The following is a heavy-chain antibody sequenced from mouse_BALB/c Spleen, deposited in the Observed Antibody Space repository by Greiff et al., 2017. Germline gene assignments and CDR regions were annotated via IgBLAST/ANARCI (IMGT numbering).Heavy chain of an antibody. D-gene: IGHD2-1*01. V-gene: IGHV5-6-4*01. CDR3: TRDGNYVGDAMDY. CDR2: ISSGGSYT. J-gene: IGHJ4*01. CDR1: GFTFSSYT. Sequence: EVKLMESGGGLVKPGGSLKLSCAASGFTFSSYTMSWVRQTPEKRLEWVATISSGGSYTYYPDSVKGRFTISRDNAKNTLYLQMSSLKSEDTAMYYCTRDGNYVGDAMDYWGQGTSVTVSS.